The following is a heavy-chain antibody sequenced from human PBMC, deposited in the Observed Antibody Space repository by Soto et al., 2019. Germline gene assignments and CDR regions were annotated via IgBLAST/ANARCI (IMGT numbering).Heavy chain of an antibody. J-gene: IGHJ4*02. Sequence: GGSLRLSCAASGFTFSSYAMSWVRQAPGKGLEWVSAISGSGGSTYYADSVKGRFTISRDNSKNTLYLQMNSLRAEDTAVYYGAKDQTQGLRNDYVWGSYDYWGQGTLVTVSS. D-gene: IGHD3-16*01. V-gene: IGHV3-23*01. CDR3: AKDQTQGLRNDYVWGSYDY. CDR1: GFTFSSYA. CDR2: ISGSGGST.